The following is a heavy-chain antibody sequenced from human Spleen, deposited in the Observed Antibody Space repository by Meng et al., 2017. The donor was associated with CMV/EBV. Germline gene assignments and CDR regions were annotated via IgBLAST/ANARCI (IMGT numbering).Heavy chain of an antibody. CDR3: AREGRESYGMDV. D-gene: IGHD3-10*01. CDR2: ITSGSTYR. CDR1: GFIFSDYN. J-gene: IGHJ6*02. V-gene: IGHV3-21*01. Sequence: GESLKISCGASGFIFSDYNMNWVRQAPGKGLEWVSYITSGSTYRYYADSVKGRFTISRDNIDNSLYLHMDSLRVEDTAVYYCAREGRESYGMDVWGQGTTVTVSS.